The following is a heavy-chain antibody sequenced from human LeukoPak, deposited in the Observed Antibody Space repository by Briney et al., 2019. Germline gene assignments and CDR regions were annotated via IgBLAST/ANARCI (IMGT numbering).Heavy chain of an antibody. CDR3: VRHWYSSSWYIG. Sequence: SETLSLTCTVSGGSISSYYWSWIRQPPGKGLEWIGYIYTSGSTNYNPSLKSRVTISVDTSKNQFSLKLSSVTAADTAVYYCVRHWYSSSWYIGWGQGTLVTVSS. CDR2: IYTSGST. V-gene: IGHV4-4*09. D-gene: IGHD6-13*01. CDR1: GGSISSYY. J-gene: IGHJ4*02.